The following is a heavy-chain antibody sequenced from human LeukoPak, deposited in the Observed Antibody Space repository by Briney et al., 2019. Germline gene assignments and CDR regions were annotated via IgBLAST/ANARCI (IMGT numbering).Heavy chain of an antibody. V-gene: IGHV3-30*01. CDR1: GLTFSSYT. J-gene: IGHJ4*02. CDR2: ISYDGSNK. Sequence: GGSLRLSCAASGLTFSSYTMSWVRQAPGKGLEWVAVISYDGSNKYYADSVKGRFTISRDNSKNTLYLQMNSLRAEDTAVYYCAREFLGTPDYWGQGTLVTVSS. D-gene: IGHD2/OR15-2a*01. CDR3: AREFLGTPDY.